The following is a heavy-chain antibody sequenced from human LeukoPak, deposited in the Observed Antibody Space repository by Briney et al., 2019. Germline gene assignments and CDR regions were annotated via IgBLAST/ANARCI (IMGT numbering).Heavy chain of an antibody. J-gene: IGHJ4*02. Sequence: ASVKVSCKASGYTFTSYDINWVRQATGQGLEWMGWMDPNSGNTGYAQKFQGRVTMTRNTPISTAYMELSSLRSEDTAVYYCARVRTLRRYSGSWYSMGYWGQGTLVTVSS. D-gene: IGHD6-13*01. CDR2: MDPNSGNT. CDR3: ARVRTLRRYSGSWYSMGY. CDR1: GYTFTSYD. V-gene: IGHV1-8*01.